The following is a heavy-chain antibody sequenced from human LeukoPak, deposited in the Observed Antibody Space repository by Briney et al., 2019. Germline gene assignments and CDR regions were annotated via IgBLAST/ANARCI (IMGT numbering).Heavy chain of an antibody. Sequence: SETLSLTCTVSGGSISSYYWSWIRQPPGKGLEWIGYIYYSGSTNYNPSLKSRVTISVDTSKNQFSLKLSSVTAADTAVYYCATIAAAGTGLDYWGQGTLVTVSS. D-gene: IGHD6-13*01. CDR3: ATIAAAGTGLDY. V-gene: IGHV4-59*08. J-gene: IGHJ4*02. CDR1: GGSISSYY. CDR2: IYYSGST.